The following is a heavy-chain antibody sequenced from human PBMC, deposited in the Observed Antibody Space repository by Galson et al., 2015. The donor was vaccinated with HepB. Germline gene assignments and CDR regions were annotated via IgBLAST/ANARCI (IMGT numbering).Heavy chain of an antibody. CDR1: GFTFGDYA. J-gene: IGHJ3*02. Sequence: SLRLSCAASGFTFGDYAMSWFRQAPGKGLEWVGFIRSKAYGGTTEYAASVKGRFTISRDDSKSIAYLQMNSLKTEDTAVYYCTRVSPQTKAYSGSYCGAFDIWGQGTMVTVSS. V-gene: IGHV3-49*03. CDR2: IRSKAYGGTT. CDR3: TRVSPQTKAYSGSYCGAFDI. D-gene: IGHD1-26*01.